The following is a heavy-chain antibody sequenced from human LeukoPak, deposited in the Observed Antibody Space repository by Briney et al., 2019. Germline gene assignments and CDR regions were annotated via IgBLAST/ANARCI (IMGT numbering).Heavy chain of an antibody. CDR3: ARDRCSSTSCYAGDWFDP. CDR1: GGTFSSYA. V-gene: IGHV1-69*13. D-gene: IGHD2-2*01. Sequence: ASAKVSCKASGGTFSSYAISWVRQAPGQGLEWMGGIIPIFGTANYAQKFQGRVTITADESTSTAYMELSSLRSEDTAVYYCARDRCSSTSCYAGDWFDPWGQGTLVTVSS. CDR2: IIPIFGTA. J-gene: IGHJ5*02.